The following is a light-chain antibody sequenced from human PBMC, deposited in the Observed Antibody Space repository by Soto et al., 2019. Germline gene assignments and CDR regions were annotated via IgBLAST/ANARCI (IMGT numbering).Light chain of an antibody. V-gene: IGLV2-23*02. CDR3: CSYATYITLHV. Sequence: QSALTQPASVSGSPGQSITISCTGTSSDVGTYNLVSWYQQHTGKAPKLIIYEVTKRPSGVSNRFSGSKSGNTASLTISGLQAEDEADYYSCSYATYITLHVFGTWTKVTVL. J-gene: IGLJ1*01. CDR1: SSDVGTYNL. CDR2: EVT.